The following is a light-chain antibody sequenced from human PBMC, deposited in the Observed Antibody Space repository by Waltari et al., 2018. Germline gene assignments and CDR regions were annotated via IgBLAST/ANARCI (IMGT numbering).Light chain of an antibody. CDR2: EGS. CDR1: NRDVGRYNL. V-gene: IGLV2-23*01. J-gene: IGLJ1*01. CDR3: CSYAVGAIYV. Sequence: QSALTQPASVSGAPGQSIPISCTGTNRDVGRYNLVSWYQQHPGKAPKLMIYEGSNRPSGISHRFSGSKSGNTASLTISGLQAEDEADYYCCSYAVGAIYVFGTGTKVTVL.